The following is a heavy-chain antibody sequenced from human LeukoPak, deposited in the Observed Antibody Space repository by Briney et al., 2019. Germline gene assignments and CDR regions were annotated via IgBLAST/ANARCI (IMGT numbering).Heavy chain of an antibody. CDR2: IYYSGST. CDR3: ARDFEYCSGGSCYLNYYYYYMDV. CDR1: GGSISSSSYY. Sequence: SETLSLTCTVSGGSISSSSYYWGWIRQPPGKGLEWIGSIYYSGSTYYNPSLKSRVTISVDTSKNQFSLKLSSVTAADTAVYYCARDFEYCSGGSCYLNYYYYYMDVWGKGTTVTVSS. J-gene: IGHJ6*03. D-gene: IGHD2-15*01. V-gene: IGHV4-39*07.